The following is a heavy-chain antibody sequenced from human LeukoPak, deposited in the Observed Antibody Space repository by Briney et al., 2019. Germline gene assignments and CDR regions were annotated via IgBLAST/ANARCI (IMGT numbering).Heavy chain of an antibody. CDR3: AKVPHDYGINSADDYGMDV. Sequence: GRSLRLSCAASGFSFSLYGMHWVRQAPGKGLEWVALISYEGSAKYYPDSVKGRFTISRDNSKNTLYLQMNSLGAEDTAVYYCAKVPHDYGINSADDYGMDVWGQGTTVTVSS. CDR1: GFSFSLYG. CDR2: ISYEGSAK. V-gene: IGHV3-30*18. J-gene: IGHJ6*02. D-gene: IGHD4-17*01.